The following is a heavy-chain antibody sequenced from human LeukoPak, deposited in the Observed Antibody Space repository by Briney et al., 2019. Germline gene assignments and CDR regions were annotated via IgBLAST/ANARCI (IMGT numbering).Heavy chain of an antibody. CDR1: GFTLSDYY. CDR2: ISSSGSTI. CDR3: TRDPEVPMDV. V-gene: IGHV3-11*04. D-gene: IGHD2-2*01. Sequence: PGGSLRLSCAASGFTLSDYYMSWIRQAPRKGLEWVSYISSSGSTIYYADSVKGRFTISRDNAKNSLYLQMNSLRAEDTAVYYCTRDPEVPMDVWGQGTTVTVSS. J-gene: IGHJ6*02.